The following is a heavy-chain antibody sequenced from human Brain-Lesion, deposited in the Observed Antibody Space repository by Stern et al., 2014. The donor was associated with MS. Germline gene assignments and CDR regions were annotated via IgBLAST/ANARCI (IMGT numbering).Heavy chain of an antibody. J-gene: IGHJ4*02. CDR1: GGSISSSNW. V-gene: IGHV4-4*02. CDR3: ARFPASRPHVFDS. D-gene: IGHD6-13*01. CDR2: SDHSGST. Sequence: VQLLESGPGLVKPSGTLSLTCAVSGGSISSSNWWSWVRQSPGKGLEWIGESDHSGSTIYNPSLKSRVTVSVDKSKNRFPLNLRSVPAADTAVYFCARFPASRPHVFDSWGQGTLVTVSS.